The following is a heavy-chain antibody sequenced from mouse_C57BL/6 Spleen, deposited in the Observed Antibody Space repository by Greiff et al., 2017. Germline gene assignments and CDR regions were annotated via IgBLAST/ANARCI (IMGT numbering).Heavy chain of an antibody. CDR3: ARSNHLLWSMDD. J-gene: IGHJ4*01. CDR1: GYAFSSSW. CDR2: IYPGDGDT. V-gene: IGHV1-82*01. D-gene: IGHD2-1*01. Sequence: QVQLQQSGPELVKPGASVKISCKASGYAFSSSWMNWVKQRPGKGLEWIGRIYPGDGDTNYNGKFKGKATLTADKSSSTAYMQLSSLTSEDSAVYFCARSNHLLWSMDDWGQGTSVTVAS.